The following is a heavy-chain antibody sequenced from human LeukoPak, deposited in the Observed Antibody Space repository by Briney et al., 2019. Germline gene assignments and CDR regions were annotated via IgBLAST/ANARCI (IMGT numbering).Heavy chain of an antibody. CDR2: MNPNSGNT. CDR3: ARGGGPYYYGSGSYYNPAFDY. D-gene: IGHD3-10*01. CDR1: GYTFTSYD. V-gene: IGHV1-8*03. J-gene: IGHJ4*02. Sequence: SVKVSCKASGYTFTSYDINWVRQATGQGLEWMGWMNPNSGNTGYAQKFQGRVTITRNTSISTAYMELSSLRSEDTAVYYCARGGGPYYYGSGSYYNPAFDYWGQGTLVTVSS.